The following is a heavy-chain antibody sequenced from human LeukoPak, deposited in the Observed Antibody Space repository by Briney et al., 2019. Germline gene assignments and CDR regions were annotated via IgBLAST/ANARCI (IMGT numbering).Heavy chain of an antibody. CDR1: GVTFSNYA. D-gene: IGHD3-3*01. CDR3: AREGVLEWLLPDY. J-gene: IGHJ4*02. Sequence: PGGSLRLSCAASGVTFSNYAMSWVRQAPGKGLEWVSTISGNGGRTFYADSVKGRFTISRDNAKNSLYLQMNSLRAEDTAVYYCAREGVLEWLLPDYWGQGTLVTVSS. V-gene: IGHV3-23*01. CDR2: ISGNGGRT.